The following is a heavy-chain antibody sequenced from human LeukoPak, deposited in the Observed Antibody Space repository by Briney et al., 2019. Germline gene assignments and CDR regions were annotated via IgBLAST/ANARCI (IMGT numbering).Heavy chain of an antibody. Sequence: SETLSLTCAVSGYSISSGYYWGWIRQPPGKGLEWIGSIYHSGSTYYNPSLKSRVTISVDTSKNQFSLKLSSVTAADTAVYYCARELIDCSSTGCLIYYYYGMDVWGKGTTVTVSS. CDR3: ARELIDCSSTGCLIYYYYGMDV. CDR1: GYSISSGYY. CDR2: IYHSGST. V-gene: IGHV4-38-2*02. J-gene: IGHJ6*04. D-gene: IGHD2-2*01.